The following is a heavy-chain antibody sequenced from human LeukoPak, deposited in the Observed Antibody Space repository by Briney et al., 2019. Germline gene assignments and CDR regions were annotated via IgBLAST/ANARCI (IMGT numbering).Heavy chain of an antibody. CDR1: GYTFTSYY. J-gene: IGHJ4*02. D-gene: IGHD3-10*01. V-gene: IGHV1-46*01. CDR3: ARDTSTYYGSGITYDY. CDR2: IDPSGGST. Sequence: ASVKVSCKASGYTFTSYYMHWVRQAPGQGLEWMGIIDPSGGSTSYAQKFQGRVTMTRDTSTSTVYMELSSLRSEDTAVYYCARDTSTYYGSGITYDYWGRGTLVTVSS.